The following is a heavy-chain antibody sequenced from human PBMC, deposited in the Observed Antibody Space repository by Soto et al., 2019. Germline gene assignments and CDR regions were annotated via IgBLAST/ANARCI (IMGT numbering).Heavy chain of an antibody. CDR3: ARASNPPPYNWFDP. Sequence: GASVKVSCKASGYTFTGYYMHWVRQAPGQGLEWMGWINPNSGGTNYAQKFQGRVTMTRDTSISTAYMELSRLRSDDTAVYYCARASNPPPYNWFDPWGQGTLVTVSS. CDR1: GYTFTGYY. J-gene: IGHJ5*02. V-gene: IGHV1-2*02. D-gene: IGHD4-4*01. CDR2: INPNSGGT.